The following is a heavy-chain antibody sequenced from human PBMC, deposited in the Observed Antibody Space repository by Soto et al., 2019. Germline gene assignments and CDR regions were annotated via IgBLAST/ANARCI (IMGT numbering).Heavy chain of an antibody. CDR2: LLPIFGTT. Sequence: QVQLVQSGAEVTKPGSSVKVSCKASGVTLSAYPIHWVRQAPGQGLEWMGGLLPIFGTTIYAQQFQGRLTITADESTTTAYMELSDLRPEDKAIFYCARGYCGYATCKNWIRNWLDPWGQGTLVTVSS. CDR3: ARGYCGYATCKNWIRNWLDP. V-gene: IGHV1-69*01. CDR1: GVTLSAYP. D-gene: IGHD2-21*01. J-gene: IGHJ5*02.